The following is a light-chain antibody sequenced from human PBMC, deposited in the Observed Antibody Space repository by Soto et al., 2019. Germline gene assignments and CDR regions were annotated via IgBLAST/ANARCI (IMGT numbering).Light chain of an antibody. V-gene: IGLV2-11*01. CDR2: DVT. J-gene: IGLJ1*01. CDR3: SSYTSSSTLLYV. CDR1: SIDVGGYNC. Sequence: QSALTHPRSVSGSPGQSVTISCTGTSIDVGGYNCVSWYQQHPGKAPQLIIYDVTQRPSGVPDRFSGSKSGNTASLTISGLQAEDEADYYCSSYTSSSTLLYVFGTGTKVTGL.